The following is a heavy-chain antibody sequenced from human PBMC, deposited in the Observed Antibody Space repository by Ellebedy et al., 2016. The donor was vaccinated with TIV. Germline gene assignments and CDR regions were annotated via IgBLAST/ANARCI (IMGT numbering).Heavy chain of an antibody. CDR3: AREIFLWSLGNYYYGMDV. CDR2: IGSSSTTI. V-gene: IGHV3-48*04. Sequence: GESLKISXAASGFAFSSYAIHWVRQAPGKGLAWVSYIGSSSTTIYYADSVKGRFTVSRDNAKNSLYLQLNSLSAEDTAVYYCAREIFLWSLGNYYYGMDVWGHGTTVIVSS. D-gene: IGHD3-10*01. J-gene: IGHJ6*02. CDR1: GFAFSSYA.